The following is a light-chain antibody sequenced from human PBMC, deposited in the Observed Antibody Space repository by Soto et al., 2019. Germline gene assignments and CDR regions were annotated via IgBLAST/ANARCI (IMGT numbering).Light chain of an antibody. CDR1: ISDIGAYNY. CDR3: SSYTRSSTLVV. Sequence: QSVLTQPASVSGSPGQSITISCTGTISDIGAYNYVSWYQQHPGKAPKLMIFDVSNRPSGVSNRFSGSKSGNTASLTISGLQAEDEADYYCSSYTRSSTLVVFGSGTKLTVL. V-gene: IGLV2-14*01. CDR2: DVS. J-gene: IGLJ1*01.